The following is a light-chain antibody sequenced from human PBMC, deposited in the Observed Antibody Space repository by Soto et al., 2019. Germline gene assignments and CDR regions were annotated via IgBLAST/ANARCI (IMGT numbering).Light chain of an antibody. J-gene: IGKJ3*01. Sequence: EIVLTQSPGTLSLSPGDSATLSCRASQSVSSTFLAWYQHKPGRPPRLLIHGASSRATGIPDRFTGSGSGTDFTLTISRLEPEDFAVYYCQQDGSSPIFSFGPGTRVDI. V-gene: IGKV3-20*01. CDR2: GAS. CDR1: QSVSSTF. CDR3: QQDGSSPIFS.